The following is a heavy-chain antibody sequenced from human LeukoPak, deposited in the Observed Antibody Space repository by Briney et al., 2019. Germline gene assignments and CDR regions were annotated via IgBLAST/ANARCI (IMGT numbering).Heavy chain of an antibody. CDR2: TIPIFGTA. CDR3: AVGFYIAVAGTWGFDY. J-gene: IGHJ4*02. Sequence: ASVKVSCKASGGTFSSYAISWVRQAPGQGLEWMGGTIPIFGTANYAQKFQGRVTITTDEFTSTAYMELSSLRSEDTAVYYCAVGFYIAVAGTWGFDYWGQGTLVTVSS. CDR1: GGTFSSYA. V-gene: IGHV1-69*05. D-gene: IGHD6-19*01.